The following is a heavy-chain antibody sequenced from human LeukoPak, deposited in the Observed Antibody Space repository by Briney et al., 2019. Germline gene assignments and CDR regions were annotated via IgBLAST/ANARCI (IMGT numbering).Heavy chain of an antibody. Sequence: GSLRLSCAASGFTFSSYGMSWVRQAPGKGLVWVSRINSDGSSTNYADSVKGRFTISRDNAKNTLYLQMNSLRAEDTAVYYCARVPITLAGTKDAKYFQHWGQGTLVTVSS. CDR3: ARVPITLAGTKDAKYFQH. V-gene: IGHV3-74*01. J-gene: IGHJ1*01. D-gene: IGHD6-19*01. CDR1: GFTFSSYG. CDR2: INSDGSST.